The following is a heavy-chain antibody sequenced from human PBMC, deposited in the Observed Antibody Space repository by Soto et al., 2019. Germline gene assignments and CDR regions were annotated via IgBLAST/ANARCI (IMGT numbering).Heavy chain of an antibody. CDR1: GDSVSSNSAA. D-gene: IGHD1-7*01. CDR3: ASGDTETTNGFGP. J-gene: IGHJ5*02. V-gene: IGHV6-1*01. CDR2: TYYRSKWYN. Sequence: SQTLSLTCAISGDSVSSNSAAWNWIRQSPSRGLEWLGRTYYRSKWYNDYAGSVKSRITINPDTSKNQFSLQLNSVTPEDTAVYYFASGDTETTNGFGPWGPGTLVTVSS.